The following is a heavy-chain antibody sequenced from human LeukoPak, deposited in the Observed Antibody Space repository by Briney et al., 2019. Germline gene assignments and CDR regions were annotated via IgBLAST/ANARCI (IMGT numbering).Heavy chain of an antibody. CDR1: GDSISSGDHY. D-gene: IGHD1/OR15-1a*01. V-gene: IGHV4-30-4*01. CDR3: ARAAADENSWYFFDY. J-gene: IGHJ4*02. CDR2: IHYSGST. Sequence: SETLSLTCTVSGDSISSGDHYWSWIRQPPGKGLEWIGYIHYSGSTYYNPSLKSRVIISVDMSKNQFSLSLNSLTAADSAVYYCARAAADENSWYFFDYWGQGTLITVSS.